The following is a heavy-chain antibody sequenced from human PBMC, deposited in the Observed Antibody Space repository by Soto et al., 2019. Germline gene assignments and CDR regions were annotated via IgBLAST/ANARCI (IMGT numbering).Heavy chain of an antibody. V-gene: IGHV1-69*13. CDR1: GGTFSSYA. Sequence: ASVKVSCKASGGTFSSYAISWVRQAPGQGLEWMGGIIPIFGTANYAQKFQGRVTITADESTSTAYMELSSLRSEDTAVYYCASGPGEYYRSGSYGGGMDVWGQGTPVTVYS. J-gene: IGHJ6*02. D-gene: IGHD3-10*01. CDR2: IIPIFGTA. CDR3: ASGPGEYYRSGSYGGGMDV.